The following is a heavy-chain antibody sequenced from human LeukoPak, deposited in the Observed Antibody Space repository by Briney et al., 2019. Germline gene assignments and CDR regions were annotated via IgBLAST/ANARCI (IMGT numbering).Heavy chain of an antibody. D-gene: IGHD1-20*01. J-gene: IGHJ4*02. CDR2: ISYDGSNK. V-gene: IGHV3-30*18. Sequence: GGSLRLSCAASGFTFSSYGMHRVRQAPGKGLEWVAVISYDGSNKYYADSVKGRFTISRDNSKNTLYLQMNSLRAEDTAVYYCAKDAKINWNDNYFDYWGQGTLVTVSS. CDR1: GFTFSSYG. CDR3: AKDAKINWNDNYFDY.